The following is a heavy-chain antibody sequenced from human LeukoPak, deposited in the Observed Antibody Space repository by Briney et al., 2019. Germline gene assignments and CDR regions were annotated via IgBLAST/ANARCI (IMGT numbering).Heavy chain of an antibody. CDR2: ITSRSSYI. CDR1: GFTFSSYI. V-gene: IGHV3-21*06. Sequence: GGSLRLSCAASGFTFSSYIMNWVRRAPGKGLEWVSSITSRSSYIYYAASVKGRFTISRDNAKNTLYLQMNSLRAEDTALYYCARAPGGTMVLDYWGQGTLVTVSS. CDR3: ARAPGGTMVLDY. D-gene: IGHD3-10*01. J-gene: IGHJ4*02.